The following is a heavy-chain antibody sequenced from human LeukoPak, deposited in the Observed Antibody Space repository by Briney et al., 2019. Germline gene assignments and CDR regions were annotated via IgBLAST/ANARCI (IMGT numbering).Heavy chain of an antibody. CDR3: AKDVGKWESLHFFDY. CDR1: GFTLSTNA. V-gene: IGHV3-23*01. J-gene: IGHJ4*02. CDR2: ISGSGAST. Sequence: GGSLRLSCLTSGFTLSTNAMSWVRRAPGKGLEWISGISGSGASTYYADSVKGRFTISRDDSRNTLYLQMNSLRGDDTAVYYCAKDVGKWESLHFFDYWGQGTLVTVSS. D-gene: IGHD1-26*01.